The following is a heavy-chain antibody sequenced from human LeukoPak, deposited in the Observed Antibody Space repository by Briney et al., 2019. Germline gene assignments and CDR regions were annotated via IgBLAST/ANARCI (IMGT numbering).Heavy chain of an antibody. J-gene: IGHJ4*02. CDR1: GGSISRYD. Sequence: PSETLSLTCTVSGGSISRYDWTWIRQPPGKGLEWIGYIYYSGSTNYTPSLKSRVTISVDTSKNQFSLELSSVTAAGTAVYYCARVQTPSGSGSYSFDYWGQGILVTVSS. V-gene: IGHV4-59*01. CDR2: IYYSGST. CDR3: ARVQTPSGSGSYSFDY. D-gene: IGHD3-10*01.